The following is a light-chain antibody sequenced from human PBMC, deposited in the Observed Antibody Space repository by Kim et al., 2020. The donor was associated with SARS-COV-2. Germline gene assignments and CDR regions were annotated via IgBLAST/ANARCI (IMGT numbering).Light chain of an antibody. CDR3: TSYTGANTVV. J-gene: IGLJ2*01. V-gene: IGLV2-14*03. CDR1: SSLVVNYNY. CDR2: DVS. Sequence: GQSITISCSGTSSLVVNYNYVSWYQQHPDKAPKLIIYDVSYRPSGVSTRFSGSKSGNTASLTISGLQAADEADYYCTSYTGANTVVFGGGTKLTVL.